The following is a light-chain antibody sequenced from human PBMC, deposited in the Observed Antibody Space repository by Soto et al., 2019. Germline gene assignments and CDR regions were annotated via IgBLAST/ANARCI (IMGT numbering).Light chain of an antibody. J-gene: IGKJ1*01. CDR2: DAS. CDR1: QTIRRW. CDR3: HHCGSDPWT. V-gene: IGKV1-5*01. Sequence: DIEMTQSPSTLSASVGDRVTITCRASQTIRRWLAWYQQRPGKAPKGLIYDASTLESGGPARFSGSGSETEFTLTISRMQTEDSATYYFHHCGSDPWTFGRGNKVEI.